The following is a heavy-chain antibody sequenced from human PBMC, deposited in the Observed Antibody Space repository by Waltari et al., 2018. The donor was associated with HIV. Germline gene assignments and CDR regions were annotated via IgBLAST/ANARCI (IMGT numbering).Heavy chain of an antibody. V-gene: IGHV3-30*02. J-gene: IGHJ4*02. CDR1: GFTFSNYG. CDR2: IRYDGTNK. D-gene: IGHD3-22*01. Sequence: QLQLVESGGGLVQPGGSLRLSCTASGFTFSNYGMDWVRQAPGKGLQWVAFIRYDGTNKYYADSVKGRFIISRDNSKNTLSLQMHSLRAEDTAVYYCAKAPHHYDSSGPVYWGQGTLVTVSS. CDR3: AKAPHHYDSSGPVY.